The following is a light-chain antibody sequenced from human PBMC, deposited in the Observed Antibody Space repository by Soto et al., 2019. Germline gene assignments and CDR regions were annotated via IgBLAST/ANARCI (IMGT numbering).Light chain of an antibody. V-gene: IGLV2-23*01. CDR3: CSYARTSTYV. CDR2: EDN. Sequence: QSALTRAASVSGSPGQSISISCTGTSSDVGSYNLVSWYQQHPGKAPKLMIYEDNKRPSGVSNRFSVSKSGYTASLTISGLQAEDEADYYCCSYARTSTYVFGSGTKVTVL. J-gene: IGLJ1*01. CDR1: SSDVGSYNL.